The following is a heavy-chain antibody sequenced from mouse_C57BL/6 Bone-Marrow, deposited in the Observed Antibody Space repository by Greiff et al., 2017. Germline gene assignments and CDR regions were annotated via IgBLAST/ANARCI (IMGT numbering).Heavy chain of an antibody. V-gene: IGHV1-63*01. CDR3: ASGDYPSGLAY. Sequence: VQLQESGAELVRPGTSVKMSCTASGYTFTNYWIGWAKQRPGHGLEWIGDIYPGGGYTNYNEKFKGKATLTADKSSSTAYLQFSSLTSEDSAISYGASGDYPSGLAYWGQGTLVTVS. J-gene: IGHJ3*01. CDR1: GYTFTNYW. D-gene: IGHD2-4*01. CDR2: IYPGGGYT.